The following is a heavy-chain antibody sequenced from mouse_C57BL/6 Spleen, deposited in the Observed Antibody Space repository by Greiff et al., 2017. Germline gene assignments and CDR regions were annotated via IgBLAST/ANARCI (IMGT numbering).Heavy chain of an antibody. CDR1: GYTFTDYY. J-gene: IGHJ2*01. CDR3: ARGADY. Sequence: QVQLKESGPELVKPGASVKISCKASGYTFTDYYINWVKQRPGQGLEWIGWIFPGSGSTYYNEKFKSKATLTVDKSSSTAYMQLSSLTSEDSAVYYCARGADYWGQGTTLTVSS. V-gene: IGHV1-75*01. CDR2: IFPGSGST.